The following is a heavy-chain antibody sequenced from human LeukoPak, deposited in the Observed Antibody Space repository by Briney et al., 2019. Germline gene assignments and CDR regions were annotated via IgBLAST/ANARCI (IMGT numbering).Heavy chain of an antibody. CDR3: ARSPESGGNVFDL. Sequence: GGSLRLSCAGSGFTFSDHYIDWVRQAPGKGLEWVGRMRNKANSYTTENAASVKGRLTLSRDDSKRLVFLQLNSLKIEDTAVYYCARSPESGGNVFDLWGQGTMVTVSS. CDR2: MRNKANSYTT. CDR1: GFTFSDHY. D-gene: IGHD3-16*01. V-gene: IGHV3-72*01. J-gene: IGHJ3*01.